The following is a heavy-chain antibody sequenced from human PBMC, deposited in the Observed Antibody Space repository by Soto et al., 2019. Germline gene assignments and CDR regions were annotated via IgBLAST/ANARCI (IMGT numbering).Heavy chain of an antibody. V-gene: IGHV3-23*01. J-gene: IGHJ5*02. CDR3: AKSRPRATIFGVVINGFYH. Sequence: EVQVLESGGGLVQPGGSLRLSCAASGFTFNNCAMSWVRQAPGKGLEWVSSISGSGFDTYYADSVKGRFTISRDNSTNTLFLKMNSLRADDTAVYFCAKSRPRATIFGVVINGFYHWGQGTLVTVSS. CDR1: GFTFNNCA. D-gene: IGHD3-3*01. CDR2: ISGSGFDT.